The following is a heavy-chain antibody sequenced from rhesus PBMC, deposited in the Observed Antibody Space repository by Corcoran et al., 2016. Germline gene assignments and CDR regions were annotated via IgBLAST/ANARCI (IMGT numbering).Heavy chain of an antibody. V-gene: IGHV4S18*01. CDR1: GGSISSSNW. CDR3: ARAPLWSGFIGWPGRFDV. D-gene: IGHD3-3*01. CDR2: IYSKSTSR. J-gene: IGHJ5-1*01. Sequence: QVQLQESGPGLVKPSETLSLTCAVSGGSISSSNWWSWIRQHPGKGLAWIGGIYSKSTSRTYTPSPKSRLPITKVPAKNQFSLKLSSVTAADTAVYYCARAPLWSGFIGWPGRFDVWGPGVLVTVSS.